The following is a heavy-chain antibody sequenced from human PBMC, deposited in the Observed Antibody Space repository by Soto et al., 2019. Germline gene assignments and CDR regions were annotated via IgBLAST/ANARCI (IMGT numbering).Heavy chain of an antibody. CDR2: INAGNGNT. V-gene: IGHV1-3*01. CDR1: GYTFSSYA. Sequence: ASVKVSCKASGYTFSSYAIHWVRQAPGQRLEWMGWINAGNGNTKYSQKFQGRVTITRDTSASTAYMELSSLRSEDTAVYYCARSIVVVTALDYWGQGTLVTVSS. CDR3: ARSIVVVTALDY. D-gene: IGHD2-21*02. J-gene: IGHJ4*02.